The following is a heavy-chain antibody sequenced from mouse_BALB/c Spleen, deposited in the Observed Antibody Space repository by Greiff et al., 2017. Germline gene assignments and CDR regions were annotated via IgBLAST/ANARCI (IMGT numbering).Heavy chain of an antibody. CDR2: INSNGGST. D-gene: IGHD2-10*02. V-gene: IGHV5-6-3*01. J-gene: IGHJ3*01. CDR3: ARGTYGIAWFAY. Sequence: EVQLQESGGGLVQPGGSLKLSCAASGFTFSSYGMSWVRQTPDKRLELVATINSNGGSTYYPDSVKGRFTISRDNAKNTLYLQMSSLKSEDTAMYYCARGTYGIAWFAYWGQGTLVTVSA. CDR1: GFTFSSYG.